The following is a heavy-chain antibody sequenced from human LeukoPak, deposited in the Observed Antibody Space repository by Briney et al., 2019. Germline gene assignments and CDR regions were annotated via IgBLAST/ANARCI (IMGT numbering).Heavy chain of an antibody. CDR2: IYHSGST. Sequence: SETLSLTCAVSGGSIRSGGYSWSWIRQPLGKGLEWIGYIYHSGSTYHNPSLKSRVTISVDRSKNQFSLKLSSVTAADTAVYYCASGTECGGDCYSLWGQGTLVTVSS. CDR1: GGSIRSGGYS. D-gene: IGHD2-21*02. J-gene: IGHJ4*02. V-gene: IGHV4-30-2*01. CDR3: ASGTECGGDCYSL.